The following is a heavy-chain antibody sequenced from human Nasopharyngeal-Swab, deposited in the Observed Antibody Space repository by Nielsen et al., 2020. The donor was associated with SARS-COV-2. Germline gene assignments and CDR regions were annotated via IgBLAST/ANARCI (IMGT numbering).Heavy chain of an antibody. J-gene: IGHJ4*02. D-gene: IGHD3-16*02. V-gene: IGHV4-59*01. CDR1: GGPISSYY. CDR2: IYYSGST. CDR3: ARHDYVWGSYRTIIDY. Sequence: SETLSLTCTVSGGPISSYYWSWIRQPPGKGLEWIGYIYYSGSTNYNPSLKSRVTISVDTSKNQFSLKLSSVTAADTAVYYCARHDYVWGSYRTIIDYWGQGTLVTVSS.